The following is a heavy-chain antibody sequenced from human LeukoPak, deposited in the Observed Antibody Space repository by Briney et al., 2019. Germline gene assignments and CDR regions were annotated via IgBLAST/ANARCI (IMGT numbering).Heavy chain of an antibody. J-gene: IGHJ4*02. CDR2: LYLGDSGP. CDR3: ARQGFTGYSSSWSPNVDY. D-gene: IGHD6-13*01. Sequence: GESLKISCKTSGYTFSSYWIAWVRQMPGKGLEWMGLLYLGDSGPRYNPSFQGQVTLSADKSISTAYLQWSTLKASDTAMYYCARQGFTGYSSSWSPNVDYWGQGTLVTVSS. CDR1: GYTFSSYW. V-gene: IGHV5-51*01.